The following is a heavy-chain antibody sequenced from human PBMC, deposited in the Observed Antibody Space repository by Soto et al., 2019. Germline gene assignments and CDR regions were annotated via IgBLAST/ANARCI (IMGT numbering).Heavy chain of an antibody. CDR3: ARDQGYCSGGSCYVAGY. J-gene: IGHJ4*02. D-gene: IGHD2-15*01. CDR2: INSDGSTT. V-gene: IGHV3-74*01. Sequence: GGSLRLSCAASGFTFSHYAMHWVRQAPGKGLVWVSRINSDGSTTDYADSVRGRFTISRDNAKNTLYLQMNSLRAEDTAVYYCARDQGYCSGGSCYVAGYWGQGTLVTVSS. CDR1: GFTFSHYA.